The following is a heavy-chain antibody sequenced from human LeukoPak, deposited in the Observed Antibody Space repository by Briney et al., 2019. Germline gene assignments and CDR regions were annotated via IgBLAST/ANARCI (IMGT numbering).Heavy chain of an antibody. Sequence: GRSLRLSCAASGFTFNTYRMNWVRHTPGKGLEWVSSISRSSDSIYYSDSVKGRFTISRDAAENSLYLQMSSLRADDTAVYYCTREKYGYYAMDVWGQGTTVTVSS. V-gene: IGHV3-21*01. CDR3: TREKYGYYAMDV. J-gene: IGHJ6*02. D-gene: IGHD3-10*01. CDR1: GFTFNTYR. CDR2: ISRSSDSI.